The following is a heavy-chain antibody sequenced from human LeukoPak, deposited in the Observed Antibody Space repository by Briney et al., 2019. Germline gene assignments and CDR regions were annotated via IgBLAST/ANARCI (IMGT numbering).Heavy chain of an antibody. CDR2: IYPGDSNT. CDR3: ARPASGWNYFDF. CDR1: GYRFNAYW. V-gene: IGHV5-51*01. D-gene: IGHD6-19*01. Sequence: GESLKISCKGSGYRFNAYWIAWVRLMPGKGLEWMGAIYPGDSNTRYSPSFQGQVTISVDESINTAYLQWSSLRASDTAMYYCARPASGWNYFDFWGQGTLVTVSS. J-gene: IGHJ4*02.